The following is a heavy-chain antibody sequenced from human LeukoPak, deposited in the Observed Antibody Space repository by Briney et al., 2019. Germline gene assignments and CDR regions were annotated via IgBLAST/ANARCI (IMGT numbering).Heavy chain of an antibody. J-gene: IGHJ4*02. Sequence: PGGSLRLSCAAYGVSFSSHAMSWVRQAPEKGLEWVSTISGSGGGTYYADSVKGRFTISRDDSKNTLYLQMNSLRAEDTAVYYCVKDLGRYRNNCFDYWGQGTLVTVSS. CDR2: ISGSGGGT. CDR1: GVSFSSHA. V-gene: IGHV3-23*01. CDR3: VKDLGRYRNNCFDY. D-gene: IGHD1-26*01.